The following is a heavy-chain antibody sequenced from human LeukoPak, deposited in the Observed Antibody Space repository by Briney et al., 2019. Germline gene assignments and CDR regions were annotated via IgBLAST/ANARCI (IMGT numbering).Heavy chain of an antibody. D-gene: IGHD5-12*01. V-gene: IGHV1-18*01. J-gene: IGHJ5*02. CDR1: GYTFTSYG. CDR3: ARVTPITHNWFDP. Sequence: ASVKVSCKASGYTFTSYGISWVRQAPGQGLEWMGRISSYNGNTNYAQKLQGRVTMTTDTSTSTAYMELRSLRSDDTAVYYCARVTPITHNWFDPWGQGTLVTVSS. CDR2: ISSYNGNT.